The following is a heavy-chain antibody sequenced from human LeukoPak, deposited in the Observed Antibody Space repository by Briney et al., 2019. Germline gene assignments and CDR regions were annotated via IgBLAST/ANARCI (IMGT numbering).Heavy chain of an antibody. V-gene: IGHV3-48*02. CDR1: GFIFSTYS. CDR3: ARDDAYAFDI. CDR2: ISNSGSTI. J-gene: IGHJ3*02. Sequence: PGGSLRLSCAASGFIFSTYSMNWVRQAPGKGLEWVSYISNSGSTIDYADSVKGRFTISRDNAKDSLYLQMNSLRDEDTAVYYCARDDAYAFDIWGQGTMVTVSS.